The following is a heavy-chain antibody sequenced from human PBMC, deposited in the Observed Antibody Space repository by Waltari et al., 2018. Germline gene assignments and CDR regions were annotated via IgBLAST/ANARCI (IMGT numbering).Heavy chain of an antibody. CDR3: ARVRSSDAFDI. D-gene: IGHD2-2*01. V-gene: IGHV1-18*01. CDR1: GYTLTRYG. J-gene: IGHJ3*02. Sequence: QVQLVQSGAAVQKPGASVKVSCKASGYTLTRYGFTRERQAPGQGLEWMGWVSAYNGNTNYAQKLQGRVTMTTDTSTSTAYMELRSLRSDDTAVYYCARVRSSDAFDIWGQGTMVTVSS. CDR2: VSAYNGNT.